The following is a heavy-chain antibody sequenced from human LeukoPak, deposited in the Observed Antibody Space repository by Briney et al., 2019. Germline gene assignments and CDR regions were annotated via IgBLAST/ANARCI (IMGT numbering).Heavy chain of an antibody. V-gene: IGHV1-2*02. CDR2: INPNSGGT. Sequence: ASVKVSCKASGYTFTGYYMHWVRQAPGQGLEWMGWINPNSGGTNYAQKFQGRVTMTRDTSISTAYMELSRLRSDDTAVYYCARATREIRYFDWSDAFEIWGQGTMVTVS. J-gene: IGHJ3*02. CDR3: ARATREIRYFDWSDAFEI. CDR1: GYTFTGYY. D-gene: IGHD3-9*01.